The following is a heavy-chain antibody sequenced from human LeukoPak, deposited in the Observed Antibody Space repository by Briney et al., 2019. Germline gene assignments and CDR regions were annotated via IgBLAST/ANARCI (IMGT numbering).Heavy chain of an antibody. D-gene: IGHD5-18*01. V-gene: IGHV3-9*01. Sequence: GGSLRLSCAASGFTFDDYAMHWVRQAPGKGLEWVSGISWNSGSIGYADSVKGRFTTSRDNAKNSLYLQMNSLRAEDTALYYCAKEGSGYSYGSYYFDYWGQGTLVTVSS. CDR2: ISWNSGSI. CDR1: GFTFDDYA. J-gene: IGHJ4*02. CDR3: AKEGSGYSYGSYYFDY.